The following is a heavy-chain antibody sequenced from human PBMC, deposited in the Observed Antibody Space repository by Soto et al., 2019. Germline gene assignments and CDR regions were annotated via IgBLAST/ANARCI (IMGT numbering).Heavy chain of an antibody. CDR1: GGVFRNYA. CDR3: VRDRWGSYSFDS. CDR2: IIPVFGTA. Sequence: QVQLVQSGAEVKKPGSSVKVSCKASGGVFRNYAINWVRQAPGQGLEWMGGIIPVFGTADYPQKFQGRVTNTAYESTTTAYMELTSLKTEDTAVYVCVRDRWGSYSFDSWGQGTLVTVAS. V-gene: IGHV1-69*01. J-gene: IGHJ5*01. D-gene: IGHD1-26*01.